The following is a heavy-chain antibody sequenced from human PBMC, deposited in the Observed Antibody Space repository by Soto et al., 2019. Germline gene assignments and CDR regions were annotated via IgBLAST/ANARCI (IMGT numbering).Heavy chain of an antibody. CDR2: IDPRSGGT. CDR3: ATDDYGIFPY. V-gene: IGHV1-2*02. D-gene: IGHD3-10*01. Sequence: HVQLVQSGTEVKKPGASVRVSCMVSGYPFTTYYIHWVRQAPGQGLEWMGWIDPRSGGTVYEQKFQGRVTMTRDTSISTVYMDLSGLTSDDTALYYCATDDYGIFPYWGQGSLVTVSS. CDR1: GYPFTTYY. J-gene: IGHJ4*02.